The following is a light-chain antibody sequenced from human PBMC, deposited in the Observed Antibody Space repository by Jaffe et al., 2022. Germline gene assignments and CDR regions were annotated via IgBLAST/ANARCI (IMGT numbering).Light chain of an antibody. J-gene: IGLJ2*01. CDR1: SSDVGDYNY. CDR2: EVS. V-gene: IGLV2-14*01. Sequence: QSALTQPASVSGSPGQSITISCTGTSSDVGDYNYVSWYQQQPGKAPKLIIFEVSNRPSGVSNRFSGSKSGNTASLTISGLQAEDEADYYCSSYRTSIILVFGGGTRVTVL. CDR3: SSYRTSIILV.